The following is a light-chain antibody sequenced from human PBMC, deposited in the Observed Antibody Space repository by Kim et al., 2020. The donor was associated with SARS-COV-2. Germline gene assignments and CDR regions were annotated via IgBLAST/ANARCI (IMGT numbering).Light chain of an antibody. CDR1: QSVSSN. J-gene: IGKJ4*01. Sequence: SVSPGKRAPLSCRASQSVSSNLAWYQQKPGQAPRRLIYGASTRATGIPARFSGSGSGTEFTLTISSLQSEDFAVYYCQQYNNWPLTFGGGTKLEI. CDR3: QQYNNWPLT. V-gene: IGKV3-15*01. CDR2: GAS.